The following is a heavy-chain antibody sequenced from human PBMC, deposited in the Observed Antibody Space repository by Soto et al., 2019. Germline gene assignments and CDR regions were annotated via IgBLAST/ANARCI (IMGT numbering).Heavy chain of an antibody. Sequence: QVQLQESGPGLVKPSGTLSLTCAVSGISLSTSNWWTWVRQPPGKGLEWIGEIYHSENTNYHPSLKCRVTISVDKSMIQFSVNLGSVTAADTAVYYWALVTMGQRYCGRNSCSYFDYWGQRLLLTVAA. CDR2: IYHSENT. CDR1: GISLSTSNW. V-gene: IGHV4-4*02. J-gene: IGHJ4*02. D-gene: IGHD2-2*01. CDR3: ALVTMGQRYCGRNSCSYFDY.